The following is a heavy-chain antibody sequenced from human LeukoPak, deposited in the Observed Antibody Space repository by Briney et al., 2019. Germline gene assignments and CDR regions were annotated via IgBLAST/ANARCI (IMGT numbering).Heavy chain of an antibody. D-gene: IGHD2-8*02. J-gene: IGHJ4*02. Sequence: GGSLRLSCVASGFTFSSHGMHWVRQAPGKGLEWAAVIWYDGSKKYYADSVKGRFTISRDNSKNTLYLQMDSLKAEDTAVYYCARYTTYWFLDYWGQGTLVTVSS. V-gene: IGHV3-33*08. CDR3: ARYTTYWFLDY. CDR1: GFTFSSHG. CDR2: IWYDGSKK.